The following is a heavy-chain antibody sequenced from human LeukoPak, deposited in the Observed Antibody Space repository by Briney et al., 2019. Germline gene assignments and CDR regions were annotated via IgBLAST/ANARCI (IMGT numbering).Heavy chain of an antibody. V-gene: IGHV4-39*01. Sequence: SETLSLTCTVSGGSISSSSYYWGWIRQPPGKGLEWSGSIYYSGSTYYNPSLKSRVTISVDTSKNHFSLKLSSVTAADTAVYYCARQGIAAAGTGDWFDPWGQGTLVTVSS. CDR2: IYYSGST. J-gene: IGHJ5*02. CDR3: ARQGIAAAGTGDWFDP. CDR1: GGSISSSSYY. D-gene: IGHD6-13*01.